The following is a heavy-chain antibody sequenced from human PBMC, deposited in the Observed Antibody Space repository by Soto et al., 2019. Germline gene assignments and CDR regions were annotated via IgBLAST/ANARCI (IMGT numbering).Heavy chain of an antibody. V-gene: IGHV3-30*18. CDR1: GFTFSSYG. CDR2: ISYDGSDK. Sequence: QVQLVESGGGVVQPGRSLRLSCAASGFTFSSYGMHWVRQAPGKGLEWVAVISYDGSDKYYADSVRGRFTISRDNPKHTLYLQMNSMRAEDTAGYYCAKDSTHCSGGSCYCFHYWGQGTLVTVSS. D-gene: IGHD2-15*01. J-gene: IGHJ4*02. CDR3: AKDSTHCSGGSCYCFHY.